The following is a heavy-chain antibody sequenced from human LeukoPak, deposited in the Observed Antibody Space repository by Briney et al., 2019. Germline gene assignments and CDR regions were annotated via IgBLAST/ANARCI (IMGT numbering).Heavy chain of an antibody. D-gene: IGHD3-22*01. CDR3: ATDYYDSSACYYAEAFDI. V-gene: IGHV1-24*01. Sequence: SVKVSCKVSGYTLAELSMHWVRQAPGRGLEWMGGFDPEDGKTIYAQKFQGRVTMTEDTPIDTAYMELSSLRSEDTAVYYCATDYYDSSACYYAEAFDIWGQGTLVTVSS. CDR2: FDPEDGKT. CDR1: GYTLAELS. J-gene: IGHJ3*02.